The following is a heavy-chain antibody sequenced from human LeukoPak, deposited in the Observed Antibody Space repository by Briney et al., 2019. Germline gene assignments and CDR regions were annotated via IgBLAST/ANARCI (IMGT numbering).Heavy chain of an antibody. D-gene: IGHD1-26*01. V-gene: IGHV3-64D*06. Sequence: GGSLRLSCSASGFTFSSYAMHWVRQAPGEGLEYISGVTSDGGTTYHADSVKGRFTISRDNSKNTLYLQMSSLRVEDTAVYYCVKVSSTVGATYLDYWGQGTLVTVSS. CDR3: VKVSSTVGATYLDY. J-gene: IGHJ4*02. CDR2: VTSDGGTT. CDR1: GFTFSSYA.